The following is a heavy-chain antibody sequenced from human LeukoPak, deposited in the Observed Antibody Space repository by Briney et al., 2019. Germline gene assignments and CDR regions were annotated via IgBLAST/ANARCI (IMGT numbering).Heavy chain of an antibody. Sequence: GGSLRLSCAASGFTFSSYWMSWVRQAPGKGLEWVANIKQDGSEKYYLDSVKGRLTISRDNAKNSVYLQMNSLTTEDTALYYCVRDQNWSFDYWGQGTRVTVSS. CDR3: VRDQNWSFDY. J-gene: IGHJ4*02. CDR1: GFTFSSYW. CDR2: IKQDGSEK. V-gene: IGHV3-7*03. D-gene: IGHD3-3*01.